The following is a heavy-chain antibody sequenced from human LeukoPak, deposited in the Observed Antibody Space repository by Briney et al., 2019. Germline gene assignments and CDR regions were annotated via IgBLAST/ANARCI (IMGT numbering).Heavy chain of an antibody. CDR1: GFTFSTYA. CDR2: ISGGRTT. V-gene: IGHV3-23*01. J-gene: IGHJ3*01. Sequence: GGSLRLSCAASGFTFSTYAMTWVRQAPGKGLEWVSTISGGRTTYYADSVKGRFTISRDTSKNTLFLQMNSLRADDTALYYCAKDRAYPNDVFDVWGQGTMVTVS. D-gene: IGHD2-21*01. CDR3: AKDRAYPNDVFDV.